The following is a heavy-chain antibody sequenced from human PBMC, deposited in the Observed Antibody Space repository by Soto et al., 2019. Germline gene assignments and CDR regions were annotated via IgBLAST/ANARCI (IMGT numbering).Heavy chain of an antibody. CDR3: ARGGWPYYFDY. CDR1: GFTFSSYG. J-gene: IGHJ4*02. V-gene: IGHV3-30*03. CDR2: ISYDGSNK. D-gene: IGHD3-10*01. Sequence: PGGSLRLSCAASGFTFSSYGMHWVRQAPGKGLEWVAVISYDGSNKYYADSVKGRFTISRDNSKNTLYLQMNSLRAEDTAVYYCARGGWPYYFDYWGQGTLATVSS.